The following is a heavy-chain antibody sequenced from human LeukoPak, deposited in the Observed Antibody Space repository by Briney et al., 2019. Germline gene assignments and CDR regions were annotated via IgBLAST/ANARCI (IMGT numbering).Heavy chain of an antibody. CDR1: GFTVSNNY. Sequence: GGSLRLSCKASGFTVSNNYMNWVRQAPGKGLEWVALIYSGGSTQYADSAKGRFTISRDNSRNTLYLQMSSLRVEDTAVYYCARDPPGIAASVSGGWGQGILVTVSS. D-gene: IGHD6-13*01. CDR2: IYSGGST. V-gene: IGHV3-53*01. CDR3: ARDPPGIAASVSGG. J-gene: IGHJ4*02.